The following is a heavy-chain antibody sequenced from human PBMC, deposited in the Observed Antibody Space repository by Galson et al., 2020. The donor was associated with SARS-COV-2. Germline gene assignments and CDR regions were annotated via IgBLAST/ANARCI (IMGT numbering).Heavy chain of an antibody. CDR3: ARALRGYWDFDR. J-gene: IGHJ2*01. CDR1: GFTFSSYA. Sequence: GESLKISCAASGFTFSSYAMHWVRQAPGKGLEWVAVISYDGSNKYYADSVKGRFTISRDNSKNTLYLQMNSLRAEDTAVYYCARALRGYWDFDRWGRGTLVTVSS. D-gene: IGHD6-13*01. V-gene: IGHV3-30-3*01. CDR2: ISYDGSNK.